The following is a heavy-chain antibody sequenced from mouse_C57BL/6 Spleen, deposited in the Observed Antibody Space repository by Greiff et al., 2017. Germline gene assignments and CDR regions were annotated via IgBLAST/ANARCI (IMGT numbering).Heavy chain of an antibody. CDR1: GLHIKDDY. CDR2: IDPENGDT. V-gene: IGHV14-4*01. CDR3: TTLAWFAY. Sequence: EVQLQQSGAELVRPGASVKLSCTASGLHIKDDYMHWVKQRPEQGLEWIGWIDPENGDTEYASKFQGKATITADTFSNTAYLQLSSLTSEDTAVYYCTTLAWFAYWGQGTLVTVSA. J-gene: IGHJ3*01.